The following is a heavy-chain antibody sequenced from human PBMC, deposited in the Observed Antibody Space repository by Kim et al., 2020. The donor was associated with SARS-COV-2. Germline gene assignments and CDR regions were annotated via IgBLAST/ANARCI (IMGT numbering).Heavy chain of an antibody. V-gene: IGHV1-2*02. J-gene: IGHJ4*02. D-gene: IGHD2-15*01. Sequence: QKLQGRVTMTRDTTNSTAYMELSRLGSDDTAVYYCARVSYCSGGSCLDYWGQGTLVTVSS. CDR3: ARVSYCSGGSCLDY.